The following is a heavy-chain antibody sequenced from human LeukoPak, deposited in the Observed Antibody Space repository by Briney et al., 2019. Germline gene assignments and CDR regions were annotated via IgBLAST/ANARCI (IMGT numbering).Heavy chain of an antibody. CDR2: ISAYNGNT. D-gene: IGHD3-10*01. Sequence: ASVKVSCKASGYTFTSYGISWVRRAPGQGLEWMGWISAYNGNTNYAQKLQGRVTMTTDTSTSTAYMELRSLRSDDTAVYYCASGGRSGSYSGTFDYWGQGTLATVSS. J-gene: IGHJ4*02. CDR1: GYTFTSYG. V-gene: IGHV1-18*01. CDR3: ASGGRSGSYSGTFDY.